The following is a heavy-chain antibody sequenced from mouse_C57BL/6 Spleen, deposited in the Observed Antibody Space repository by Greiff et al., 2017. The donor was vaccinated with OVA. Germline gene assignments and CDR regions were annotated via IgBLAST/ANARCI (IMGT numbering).Heavy chain of an antibody. D-gene: IGHD2-1*01. CDR1: GYTFTSYW. CDR2: IDPSDSYT. J-gene: IGHJ2*01. V-gene: IGHV1-69*01. Sequence: QVQLQQPGAELVMPGASVKLSCKASGYTFTSYWMHWVKQRPGQGLEWIGEIDPSDSYTNYNQKFKGKSTLTVDKSSSTAYMQLSSLTSEDSAVYYCARGLYGNLFDYWGQGTTLTVSS. CDR3: ARGLYGNLFDY.